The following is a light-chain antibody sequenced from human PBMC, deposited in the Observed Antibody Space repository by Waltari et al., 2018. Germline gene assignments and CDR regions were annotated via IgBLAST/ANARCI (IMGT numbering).Light chain of an antibody. CDR2: NDN. CDR3: QTYDVTNVI. V-gene: IGLV6-57*04. J-gene: IGLJ2*01. Sequence: NFMLTQPHSVSESPGKTVTISCTRSSGSIDGKFVPWYQQRPGSVPTAVISNDNQNPSGVPNRFSGSIDTYSNSASLTISGLRTEDEADYYCQTYDVTNVIFGGGTKLTV. CDR1: SGSIDGKF.